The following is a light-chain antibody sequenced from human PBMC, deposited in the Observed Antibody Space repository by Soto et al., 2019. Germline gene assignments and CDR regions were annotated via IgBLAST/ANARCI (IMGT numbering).Light chain of an antibody. CDR1: QSISIW. V-gene: IGKV1-5*01. J-gene: IGKJ1*01. Sequence: DIQMTQYPSTLSASVGDRVTITCRARQSISIWLAWYQQKPGKAPKLLIYDASILESGVPSRLSGSGSGTEFTLTISSMKPDDFATYYCQQYNSYRTFGHGTKVDIK. CDR2: DAS. CDR3: QQYNSYRT.